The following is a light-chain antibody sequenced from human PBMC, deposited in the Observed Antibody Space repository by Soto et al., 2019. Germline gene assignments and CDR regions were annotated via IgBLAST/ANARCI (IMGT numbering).Light chain of an antibody. V-gene: IGLV2-14*01. J-gene: IGLJ2*01. Sequence: QSALTQPASVSGSPGQSITISCAGTIRDVGAYNLVSWYQQYPGRAPQLILYEVRNRPSGISFRFSGFKSGNTASLTISGLQAEDEADYYCSSFTSKSTLIFCGGTKLTVL. CDR3: SSFTSKSTLI. CDR2: EVR. CDR1: IRDVGAYNL.